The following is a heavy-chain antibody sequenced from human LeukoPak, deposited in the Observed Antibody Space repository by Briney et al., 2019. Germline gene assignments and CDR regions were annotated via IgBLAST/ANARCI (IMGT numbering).Heavy chain of an antibody. Sequence: GGSLRLSCAASGFTFSSYAMSWVRQAPGKGLEWVSAISGSGGSTYYADSVKGRFTISRDNSKNTLYLQMNSQRAEDTAVYYCAKDKKYYYDSSGSPNDYGGQGTLVTVSS. CDR1: GFTFSSYA. V-gene: IGHV3-23*01. CDR3: AKDKKYYYDSSGSPNDY. J-gene: IGHJ4*02. D-gene: IGHD3-22*01. CDR2: ISGSGGST.